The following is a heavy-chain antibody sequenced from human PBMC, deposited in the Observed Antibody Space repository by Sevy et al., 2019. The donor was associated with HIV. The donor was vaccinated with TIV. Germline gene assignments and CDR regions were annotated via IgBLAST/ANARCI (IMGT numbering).Heavy chain of an antibody. CDR2: ISASNGYT. CDR1: GYTFTNYG. Sequence: ASVKVSCKASGYTFTNYGISWVRQAPGQGLEWMGWISASNGYTNYAQRLQDRVTMTTDTVTSTAYMDLRSLRSDDTAVYYCARDQGVVVVPAARNGMDVWGQGTTVTVSS. CDR3: ARDQGVVVVPAARNGMDV. D-gene: IGHD2-2*01. J-gene: IGHJ6*02. V-gene: IGHV1-18*01.